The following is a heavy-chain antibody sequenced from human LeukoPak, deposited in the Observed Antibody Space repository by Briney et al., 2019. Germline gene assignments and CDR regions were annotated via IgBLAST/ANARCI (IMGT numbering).Heavy chain of an antibody. V-gene: IGHV4-59*01. CDR2: IYYSGST. D-gene: IGHD1-26*01. CDR3: ARDRVGATDY. CDR1: GGSISSYY. J-gene: IGHJ4*02. Sequence: SETLSLTCTVSGGSISSYYWSWIRQPPGKGLEWIGYIYYSGSTNYNPSLKSRVTISVDTSKNQFSLKLSSVTAADTAVYYRARDRVGATDYWGQGTLVTVSS.